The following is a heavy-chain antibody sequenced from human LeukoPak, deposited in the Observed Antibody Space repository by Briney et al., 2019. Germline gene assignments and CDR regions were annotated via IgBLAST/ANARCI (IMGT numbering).Heavy chain of an antibody. J-gene: IGHJ4*02. CDR3: ARRAYSSGWFDY. CDR1: GGSISSGSYY. Sequence: SQTLSLTCTVSGGSISSGSYYWSWIRQPAGKGLEWIGRIYTSGSTNYNPSLKSRVTISVDTSKNQFSLKLSSVTAADTAVYYCARRAYSSGWFDYWGQGTLVTVSS. CDR2: IYTSGST. V-gene: IGHV4-61*02. D-gene: IGHD6-19*01.